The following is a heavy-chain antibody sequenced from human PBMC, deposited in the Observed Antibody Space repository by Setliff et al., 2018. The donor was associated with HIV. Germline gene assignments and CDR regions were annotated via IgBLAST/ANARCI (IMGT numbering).Heavy chain of an antibody. CDR2: MNPDTGSA. J-gene: IGHJ4*02. V-gene: IGHV1-8*02. D-gene: IGHD1-26*01. Sequence: ASVKVSCKASGYIFSNYDINWVRQAPGQGLEWLGWMNPDTGSAGSAQRFQGRITLTRNSSINTAYMELRGLSPDDTALYFCATGGGQSFDYWGQGTLVTVSS. CDR1: GYIFSNYD. CDR3: ATGGGQSFDY.